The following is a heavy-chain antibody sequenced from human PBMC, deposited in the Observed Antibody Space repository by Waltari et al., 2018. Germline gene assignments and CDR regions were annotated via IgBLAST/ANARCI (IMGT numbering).Heavy chain of an antibody. V-gene: IGHV1-2*02. D-gene: IGHD6-13*01. CDR3: ARGGGIEAAEYYYYYYMDV. J-gene: IGHJ6*03. CDR1: GYTFTGYY. CDR2: INPNSGGT. Sequence: QVQLVQSGSEVKKPGASVKVSCKASGYTFTGYYMHWVRQAPGQGLEWMGWINPNSGGTNYAQKFQGRVTMTRDTSISTVYMELSRLRSDDTAVYYGARGGGIEAAEYYYYYYMDVWGKGTTVTVSS.